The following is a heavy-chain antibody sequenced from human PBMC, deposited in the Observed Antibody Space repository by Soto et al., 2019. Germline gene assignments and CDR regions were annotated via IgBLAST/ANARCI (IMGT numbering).Heavy chain of an antibody. CDR3: GRLAEAATGHTDFDF. Sequence: PSETLSLTCTVSGASIKSRNYFWGWIRQPPCKGLEFVGSIHSSGVTYYNPSLKSRVTVSVDLSNSHFSLSLKSLTATDTAVYYCGRLAEAATGHTDFDFWGQGTLVTVSS. J-gene: IGHJ4*02. CDR2: IHSSGVT. D-gene: IGHD2-15*01. CDR1: GASIKSRNYF. V-gene: IGHV4-39*02.